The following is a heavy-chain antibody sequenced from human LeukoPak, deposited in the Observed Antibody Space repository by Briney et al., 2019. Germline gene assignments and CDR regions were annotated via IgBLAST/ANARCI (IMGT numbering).Heavy chain of an antibody. CDR2: IKQDGSET. CDR1: GFAFSNYW. J-gene: IGHJ4*02. Sequence: GESLRLSCAASGFAFSNYWMNWARQAPGKGLEWVANIKQDGSETNYVDSVKGRFTISRDNAKNSLYLHMNSLRAEDTALYYCGSTNSFSYWGRGTLVTVSS. V-gene: IGHV3-7*01. CDR3: GSTNSFSY. D-gene: IGHD2-15*01.